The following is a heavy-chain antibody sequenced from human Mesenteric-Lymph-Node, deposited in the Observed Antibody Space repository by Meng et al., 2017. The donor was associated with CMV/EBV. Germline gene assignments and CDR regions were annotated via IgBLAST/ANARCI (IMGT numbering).Heavy chain of an antibody. CDR3: ARDSTEYQLNSGMDV. CDR2: ISYDGNNI. CDR1: GFTFSNYA. V-gene: IGHV3-30*04. J-gene: IGHJ6*02. Sequence: GESLKISCAASGFTFSNYAMHWVRQAPGKGLEWVALISYDGNNIYYADSVKGRFTISRDNSKNTLYLQMSSLRGEDTAVYSCARDSTEYQLNSGMDVWGQGATVTVSS. D-gene: IGHD2-2*01.